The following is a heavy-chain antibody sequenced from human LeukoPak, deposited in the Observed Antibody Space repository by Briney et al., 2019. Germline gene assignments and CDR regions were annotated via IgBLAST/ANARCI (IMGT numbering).Heavy chain of an antibody. D-gene: IGHD3-16*02. CDR2: INHSGST. Sequence: SETLSLTCAVYGGSFSGYYWSWIRQPPGKGLEWIGEINHSGSTNYNPSLKSRVTISVDTSKNQFSLKLSSVTAADTAVYYCARRRILIGTDFDYWGRGTLVTVSS. J-gene: IGHJ4*02. CDR3: ARRRILIGTDFDY. V-gene: IGHV4-34*01. CDR1: GGSFSGYY.